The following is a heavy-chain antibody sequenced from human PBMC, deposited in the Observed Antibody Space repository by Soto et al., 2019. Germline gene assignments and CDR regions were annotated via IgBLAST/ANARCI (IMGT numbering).Heavy chain of an antibody. V-gene: IGHV3-23*01. CDR3: EDGIRGTVPVSAFLLNRSSDL. J-gene: IGHJ2*01. D-gene: IGHD1-1*01. Sequence: GKGLEWVSTISGSGGSTYYADSVKGRFNISRDNSKNPLYLQMSSLRAEDTFFFQAEDGIRGTVPVSAFLLNRSSDL. CDR2: ISGSGGST.